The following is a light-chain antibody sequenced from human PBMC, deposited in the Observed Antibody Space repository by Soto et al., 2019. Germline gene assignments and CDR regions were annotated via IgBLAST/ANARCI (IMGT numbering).Light chain of an antibody. CDR1: QTISSW. Sequence: EIQMTQSPSTLSGSVGDRVTITCRASQTISSWLAWYQQKPGKAPKLLIYKASTLKSGVPSRFSGSGSGTEFTLTISSLQPDDFATYYCQHYNSYPIPFGQGTRLEIK. CDR2: KAS. J-gene: IGKJ5*01. V-gene: IGKV1-5*03. CDR3: QHYNSYPIP.